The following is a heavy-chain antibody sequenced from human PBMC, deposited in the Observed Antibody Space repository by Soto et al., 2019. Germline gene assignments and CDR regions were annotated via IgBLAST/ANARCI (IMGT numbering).Heavy chain of an antibody. CDR3: ASYFEARLYEDYYGMDV. CDR1: GGSIGSSSDY. Sequence: SETLSLTCTVSGGSIGSSSDYWGWIRQPPGKGLEWIGSIYYSGSTYYNPSLKSRVTISVDTSKNQFSLKLSSVTAADTAVYYCASYFEARLYEDYYGMDVWGQGTTVTVSS. J-gene: IGHJ6*02. CDR2: IYYSGST. D-gene: IGHD3-22*01. V-gene: IGHV4-39*01.